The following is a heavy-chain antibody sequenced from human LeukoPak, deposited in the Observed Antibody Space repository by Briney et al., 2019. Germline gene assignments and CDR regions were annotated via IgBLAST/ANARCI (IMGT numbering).Heavy chain of an antibody. V-gene: IGHV4-31*03. CDR1: GGSISSGGYF. J-gene: IGHJ4*02. D-gene: IGHD1-1*01. CDR2: ISSSGST. Sequence: SETLSLTCTVSGGSISSGGYFWSWIRQHPGKGLEWIGSISSSGSTLYSPSLKRRVTISVDTSKNQFSLKLSSVTAADTAVYYCARADNLNAFDYWGQGTRVTVSS. CDR3: ARADNLNAFDY.